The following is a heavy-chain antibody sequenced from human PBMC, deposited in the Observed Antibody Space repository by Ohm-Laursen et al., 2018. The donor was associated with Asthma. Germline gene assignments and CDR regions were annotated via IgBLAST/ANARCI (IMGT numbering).Heavy chain of an antibody. CDR1: GFTVSPYD. J-gene: IGHJ3*02. Sequence: SLRLSCAASGFTVSPYDMNWVRQAPGKGLEWVAVISSDGSQTYYADSVKGRFTISRDNSKNTLYLQMISLRPEDTAVYYCARVFMNSGSYYGAFDIWGQGTMVTVSS. D-gene: IGHD1-26*01. CDR3: ARVFMNSGSYYGAFDI. V-gene: IGHV3-30*03. CDR2: ISSDGSQT.